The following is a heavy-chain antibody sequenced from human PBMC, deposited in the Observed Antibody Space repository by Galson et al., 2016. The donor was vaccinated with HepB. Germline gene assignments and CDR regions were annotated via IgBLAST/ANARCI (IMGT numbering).Heavy chain of an antibody. CDR1: GGSVRTSNW. Sequence: SETLSLTCAVSGGSVRTSNWWTWVRQPPGKGLEWIGEIYQSGSTNYNPSLKSRVTISVDKSKNNFSLKVSSVTAADTAVYYCARRGGYYDILTGYYSYYYFGMDVWGQGTTLPVSS. V-gene: IGHV4-4*02. J-gene: IGHJ6*02. CDR3: ARRGGYYDILTGYYSYYYFGMDV. D-gene: IGHD3-9*01. CDR2: IYQSGST.